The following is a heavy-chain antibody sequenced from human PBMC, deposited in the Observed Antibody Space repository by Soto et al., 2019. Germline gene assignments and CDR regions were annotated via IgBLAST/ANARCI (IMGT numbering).Heavy chain of an antibody. CDR1: GYRFTNYW. CDR3: ARASDSAILDAFHI. J-gene: IGHJ3*02. CDR2: IYPGDSDT. Sequence: PGKSLKISCKGSGYRFTNYWIGWVRQMPGKGLEWMAIIYPGDSDTIYSPSFQGHITISADKSITTAYLQWSSLKASDTAMYYCARASDSAILDAFHIWGQGSMVTVSS. D-gene: IGHD2-21*01. V-gene: IGHV5-51*03.